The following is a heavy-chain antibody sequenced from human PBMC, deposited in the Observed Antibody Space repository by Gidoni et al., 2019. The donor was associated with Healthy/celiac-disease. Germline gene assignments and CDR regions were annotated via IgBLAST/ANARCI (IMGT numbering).Heavy chain of an antibody. CDR3: ARSNRRYYYYGMDV. CDR1: GYPFTGYY. V-gene: IGHV1-2*02. CDR2: INPNSGGT. Sequence: QVQLLQSGAEVKKPGASVKVSCKASGYPFTGYYMHWVRQAPGQGLEWMGWINPNSGGTNYEQKFQGRVTMTRDTSSSTAYMELSRLRSDDTAVYYCARSNRRYYYYGMDVWGQGTTVTVSS. D-gene: IGHD2-15*01. J-gene: IGHJ6*02.